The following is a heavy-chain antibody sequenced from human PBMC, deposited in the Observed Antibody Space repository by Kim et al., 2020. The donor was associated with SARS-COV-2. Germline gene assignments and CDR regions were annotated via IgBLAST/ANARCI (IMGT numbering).Heavy chain of an antibody. V-gene: IGHV3-13*04. CDR2: IGTAGDT. CDR1: GFTFSSYD. CDR3: ARAGYYYYGMDV. Sequence: GESLKISCAASGFTFSSYDMHWVRQATGKGLEWVSAIGTAGDTYYPGSVKGRFTISRENAKNSLYLQMNSLRAGDTAVYYCARAGYYYYGMDVWGQGTTVTVSS. J-gene: IGHJ6*02.